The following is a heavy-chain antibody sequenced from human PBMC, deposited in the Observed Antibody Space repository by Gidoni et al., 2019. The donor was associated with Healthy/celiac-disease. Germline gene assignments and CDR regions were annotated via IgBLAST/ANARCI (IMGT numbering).Heavy chain of an antibody. CDR3: ARDLGYCSGGSCYYYYGMDV. CDR2: INPNSGGT. J-gene: IGHJ6*02. V-gene: IGHV1-2*04. CDR1: GYTFTGYY. D-gene: IGHD2-15*01. Sequence: QVQLVQSGAEVKKPGASVKVSCKASGYTFTGYYMHWVRQAPGQGLEWMGWINPNSGGTNYAQKFQGWVTMTRDTSISTAYMELSRLRSDDTAVYYCARDLGYCSGGSCYYYYGMDVWGQGTTVTVSS.